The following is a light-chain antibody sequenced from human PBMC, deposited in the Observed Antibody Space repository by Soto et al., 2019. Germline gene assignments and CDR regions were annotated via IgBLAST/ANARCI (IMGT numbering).Light chain of an antibody. Sequence: QAVVTQPPSVSGAPGQRVTISCTGSNSNIGADYGVHWYQQFPETAPKILIFDNTNRPSGVPDRFSGSKSGTSASLAITGLHAEDEADYYCQSADGSFISLVFGGGTKLTVL. V-gene: IGLV1-40*01. J-gene: IGLJ2*01. CDR3: QSADGSFISLV. CDR2: DNT. CDR1: NSNIGADYG.